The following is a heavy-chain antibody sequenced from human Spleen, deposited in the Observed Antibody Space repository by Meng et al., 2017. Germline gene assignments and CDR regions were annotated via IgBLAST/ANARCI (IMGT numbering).Heavy chain of an antibody. CDR1: GYTFTGYY. J-gene: IGHJ4*02. V-gene: IGHV1-2*06. Sequence: ASVKVSCKASGYTFTGYYIHWVRRAPGQGLEWMGRINPKSGDTHYAQKFQARVTMTGDTSISTAYMELSGLRFDDTAMYYCARDEDISAAGKLFGDYWGQGTLVTVSS. CDR2: INPKSGDT. CDR3: ARDEDISAAGKLFGDY. D-gene: IGHD6-25*01.